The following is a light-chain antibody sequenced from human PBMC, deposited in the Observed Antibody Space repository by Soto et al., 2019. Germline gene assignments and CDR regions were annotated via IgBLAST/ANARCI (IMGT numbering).Light chain of an antibody. Sequence: SYVLTQPPSVSVAPGKTASVACGGSNIGSKSVHWYQKKSGQAPVLVMYYDSERPSGIPERFSGSNSGNTATLTISRVEAGDEADYYCQVWDISSGHVVFGGGTKLTVL. CDR2: YDS. CDR3: QVWDISSGHVV. CDR1: NIGSKS. V-gene: IGLV3-21*01. J-gene: IGLJ3*02.